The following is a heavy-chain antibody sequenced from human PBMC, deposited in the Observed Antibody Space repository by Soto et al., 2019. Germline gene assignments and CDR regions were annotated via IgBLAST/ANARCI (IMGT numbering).Heavy chain of an antibody. CDR1: GGSITNHY. J-gene: IGHJ2*01. CDR2: AYSTGST. CDR3: ARESYIGGVWSFDL. D-gene: IGHD6-19*01. Sequence: QVHLQESGPGLVKPSETLSLTCTVSGGSITNHYWSWIRQPAGKELEWIGRAYSTGSTNYKPSLRGRVAMSLVTYKRQFSLQLPAVTAADTLLYYCARESYIGGVWSFDLWGRGTLVTVSS. V-gene: IGHV4-4*07.